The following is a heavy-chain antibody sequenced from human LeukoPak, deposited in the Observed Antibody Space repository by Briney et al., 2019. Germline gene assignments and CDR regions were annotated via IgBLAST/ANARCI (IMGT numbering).Heavy chain of an antibody. J-gene: IGHJ6*02. D-gene: IGHD2-8*01. Sequence: GGSLRLPCAASGFTFSSYWMNWTRQAPGKGLEWVASINHNGNVNYYVDSVKGRFTISRDNAKNSLYLQMSNLRAEDTAVYYCARSNGFGMDVWGQGTTVTVSS. CDR3: ARSNGFGMDV. CDR2: INHNGNVN. V-gene: IGHV3-7*01. CDR1: GFTFSSYW.